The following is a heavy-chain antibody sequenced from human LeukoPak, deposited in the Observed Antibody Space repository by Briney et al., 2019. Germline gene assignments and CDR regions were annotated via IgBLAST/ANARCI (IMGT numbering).Heavy chain of an antibody. D-gene: IGHD3-22*01. CDR2: VYSGGGI. CDR3: ARGLSGFLDY. CDR1: GFTVSSNY. V-gene: IGHV3-53*01. J-gene: IGHJ4*02. Sequence: PGGSLRLSCAASGFTVSSNYMSWVRQAPGKGLEWVSVVYSGGGIYYADSVKGRFTISRDDSKNTMYLQMTSLRVEDTAVYYCARGLSGFLDYWGQGPLVPVSS.